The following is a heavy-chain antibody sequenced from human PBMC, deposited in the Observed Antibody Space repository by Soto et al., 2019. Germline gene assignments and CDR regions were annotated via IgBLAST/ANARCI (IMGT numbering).Heavy chain of an antibody. CDR1: GGSISSGDYY. CDR3: ARDDSSGYYHRYFDY. CDR2: IYYSGST. J-gene: IGHJ4*02. V-gene: IGHV4-30-4*01. Sequence: QVQLQESGPGLVKPSQTLSLTCTVSGGSISSGDYYWSWIRKPPGKGLEWVVYIYYSGSTYYNPSLKSRVTISVDTSKNQCSLKLSSGTAADTAVYYCARDDSSGYYHRYFDYWGQGTPGTVSS. D-gene: IGHD3-22*01.